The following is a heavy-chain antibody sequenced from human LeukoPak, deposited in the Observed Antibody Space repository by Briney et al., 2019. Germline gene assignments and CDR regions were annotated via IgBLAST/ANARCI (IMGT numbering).Heavy chain of an antibody. CDR2: ISSSGGST. J-gene: IGHJ4*02. D-gene: IGHD5-18*01. CDR3: AKELRGYSYGYSGY. Sequence: PGGSLRLSCAASGFTFSSYAMSWVRQAPGKGLEWVSAISSSGGSTYYADSVKGRFTISRDNSKNTLYLQMNSLRAEDTAVYYCAKELRGYSYGYSGYWGQGTLVTVSS. CDR1: GFTFSSYA. V-gene: IGHV3-23*01.